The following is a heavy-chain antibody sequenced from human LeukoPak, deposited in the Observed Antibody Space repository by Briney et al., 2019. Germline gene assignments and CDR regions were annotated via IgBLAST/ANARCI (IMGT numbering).Heavy chain of an antibody. CDR1: GFIVSSNY. V-gene: IGHV3-21*01. CDR3: ARGGVGALDY. CDR2: ISSSSSYI. J-gene: IGHJ4*02. D-gene: IGHD1-26*01. Sequence: SGGSLRLSCAASGFIVSSNYMSWVRQAPGKGLEWVSSISSSSSYIYYADSVKGRFTISRDNAKNSLYLQMNSLRAEDTAVYYCARGGVGALDYWGQGTLVTVSS.